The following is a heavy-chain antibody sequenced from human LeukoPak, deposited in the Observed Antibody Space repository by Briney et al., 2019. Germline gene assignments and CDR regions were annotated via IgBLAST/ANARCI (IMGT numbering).Heavy chain of an antibody. Sequence: SETLSLTCAVSGGSISTYYWSWIRQHPEKGLKLIGCIFYSGSTNFNPSLKSRVTISVDTSKNQFSLKLTSVTTEHTANYYGANAHHFHEILTYYEYCRKGTMVTVTS. CDR1: GGSISTYY. CDR2: IFYSGST. V-gene: IGHV4-59*01. D-gene: IGHD2/OR15-2a*01. J-gene: IGHJ4*02. CDR3: ANAHHFHEILTYYEY.